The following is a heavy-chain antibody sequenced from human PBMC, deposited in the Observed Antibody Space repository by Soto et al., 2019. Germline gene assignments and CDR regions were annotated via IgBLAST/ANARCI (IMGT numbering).Heavy chain of an antibody. V-gene: IGHV1-46*01. CDR1: GYTFTSYY. CDR2: INPSGGST. CDR3: ARTMGSVAIFGGWFDP. Sequence: ASVKVSCKASGYTFTSYYMHWVRQAPGQGLEWMGIINPSGGSTSYAQKFQGRVTMTRDTSTSTVYMELSSLRSEDTAVYYCARTMGSVAIFGGWFDPWGQGTLVTVSS. J-gene: IGHJ5*02. D-gene: IGHD3-3*01.